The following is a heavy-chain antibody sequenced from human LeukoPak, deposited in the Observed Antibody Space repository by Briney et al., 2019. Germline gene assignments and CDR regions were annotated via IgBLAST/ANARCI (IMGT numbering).Heavy chain of an antibody. CDR3: ARHYGYSSSWYRSWFDP. V-gene: IGHV1-2*02. D-gene: IGHD6-13*01. J-gene: IGHJ5*02. CDR1: GYTFTGYY. Sequence: ASVKVSCKASGYTFTGYYMHWVRQAPGQGLEWMGWINPNSGGTNYAQKFQGRVTMTRDTSISTAYMELSRLRSDDTAVYYCARHYGYSSSWYRSWFDPWGQGTLVTVSS. CDR2: INPNSGGT.